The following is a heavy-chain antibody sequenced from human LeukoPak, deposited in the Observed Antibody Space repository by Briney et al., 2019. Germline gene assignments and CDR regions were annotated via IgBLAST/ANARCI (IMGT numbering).Heavy chain of an antibody. CDR2: ISGSGGST. V-gene: IGHV3-23*01. D-gene: IGHD6-19*01. CDR3: AKEGYSRGWYEGAEYFQH. J-gene: IGHJ1*01. Sequence: GGSLRLSCAASGFTLSSYAMSWVRQAPGKGLEWVSAISGSGGSTYYADSVKGRFTISRDNSKNTLCLQMNSLRAEDTAVYYCAKEGYSRGWYEGAEYFQHWGQGTLVTVSS. CDR1: GFTLSSYA.